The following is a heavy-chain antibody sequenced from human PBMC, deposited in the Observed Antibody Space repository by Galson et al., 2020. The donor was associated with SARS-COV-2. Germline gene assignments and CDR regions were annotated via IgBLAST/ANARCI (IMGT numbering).Heavy chain of an antibody. CDR1: GFTFSSHP. V-gene: IGHV3-23*01. Sequence: GESLKTSCAASGFTFSSHPMSLVRQAPGKGLELVLGISGSGGSTFYADSVKGRFTISRDKSRDTLYLQMNSLRAEDAAVYYCAKESGVWVKLSFDSWGQGALVTVSS. J-gene: IGHJ4*02. CDR2: ISGSGGST. CDR3: AKESGVWVKLSFDS. D-gene: IGHD6-6*01.